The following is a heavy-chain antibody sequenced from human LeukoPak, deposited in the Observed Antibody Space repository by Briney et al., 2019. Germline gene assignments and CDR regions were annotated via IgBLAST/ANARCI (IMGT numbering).Heavy chain of an antibody. J-gene: IGHJ4*02. Sequence: GRSLRLSCAASGFTFSSYAMHWVRKAPGQGLERVAVISYDGSNKYYADPLKSRLTISSDNSMDTLYMQMNSLRADDTAVYYGARTYYYGSGSPSFFDYWGQGTLVTVSS. D-gene: IGHD3-10*01. CDR3: ARTYYYGSGSPSFFDY. CDR1: GFTFSSYA. V-gene: IGHV3-30*04. CDR2: ISYDGSNK.